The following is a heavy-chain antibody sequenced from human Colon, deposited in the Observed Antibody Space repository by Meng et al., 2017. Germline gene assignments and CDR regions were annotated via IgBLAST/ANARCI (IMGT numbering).Heavy chain of an antibody. V-gene: IGHV4-34*01. CDR3: ARGVAGGLGSHFDY. CDR2: INHSGRT. Sequence: QVQIQEWGAGLLKPSQTLSLTWAVHGGSFSGYYWNWSRQSPGKGLEWIGQINHSGRTIYNPSLKSRVTTSIDASKNQFSLTLTSATAAATAVYDCARGVAGGLGSHFDYWGQGTLVTVSS. J-gene: IGHJ4*02. CDR1: GGSFSGYY. D-gene: IGHD2-15*01.